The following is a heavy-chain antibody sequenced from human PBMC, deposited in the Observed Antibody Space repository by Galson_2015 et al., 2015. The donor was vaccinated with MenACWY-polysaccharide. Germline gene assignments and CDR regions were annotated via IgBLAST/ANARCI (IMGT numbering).Heavy chain of an antibody. Sequence: SLRLSCAASGFTFGDYAMSWFRQAPGKGLEWVGFIRSKAYGGTTEYAASVKGRFTISRDDSKSIAYLQMNSLKTEDTAVYYCTRGHVPEYYDFWSPPGPDAFDIWGQGTMVTVSS. CDR2: IRSKAYGGTT. V-gene: IGHV3-49*03. CDR3: TRGHVPEYYDFWSPPGPDAFDI. D-gene: IGHD3-3*01. J-gene: IGHJ3*02. CDR1: GFTFGDYA.